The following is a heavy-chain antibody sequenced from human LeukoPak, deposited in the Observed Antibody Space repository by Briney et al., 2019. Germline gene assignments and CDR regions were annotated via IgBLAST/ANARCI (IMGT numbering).Heavy chain of an antibody. Sequence: ASVKVSCKASGYTFTDYYLHWVRQAPGQGLEWMGWINPNSGDTKYVQKFQGRVTMTRDTSISTAYMEPSGLTSDDTAVYYCSRPSGSGSTYLYFFYWGQGTLVTVSS. CDR3: SRPSGSGSTYLYFFY. V-gene: IGHV1-2*02. J-gene: IGHJ4*02. CDR2: INPNSGDT. D-gene: IGHD3-10*01. CDR1: GYTFTDYY.